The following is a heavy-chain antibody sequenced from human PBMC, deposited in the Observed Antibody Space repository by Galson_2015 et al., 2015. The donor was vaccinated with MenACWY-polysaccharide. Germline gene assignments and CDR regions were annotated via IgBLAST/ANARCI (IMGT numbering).Heavy chain of an antibody. CDR1: GFTFSRYN. CDR3: ARGDQWLENFEY. J-gene: IGHJ4*02. D-gene: IGHD5-24*01. V-gene: IGHV3-21*01. Sequence: SLRLSCAASGFTFSRYNFYWVRLSPGEGLEWVSSITGSSSYIYYADSVKGRFTISRDNAKNSLYLQMNSLRAEDTAVYYCARGDQWLENFEYWGQGTRVTVSS. CDR2: ITGSSSYI.